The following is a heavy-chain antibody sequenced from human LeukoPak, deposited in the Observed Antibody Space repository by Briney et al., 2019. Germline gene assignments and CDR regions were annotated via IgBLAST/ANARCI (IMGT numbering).Heavy chain of an antibody. V-gene: IGHV3-48*04. CDR2: FSDSRSTI. CDR1: GFTFRSYC. J-gene: IGHJ4*02. D-gene: IGHD1-1*01. CDR3: ARCTTGKTFGSLREIKKSREIDY. Sequence: GGSLRLSCAASGFTFRSYCMNWVRQATGKAPVWLSYFSDSRSTIHYADSVRGRFTISRDNAKNSLFLQMDSLRGEDTAVYYCARCTTGKTFGSLREIKKSREIDYWGQGTLVTVSS.